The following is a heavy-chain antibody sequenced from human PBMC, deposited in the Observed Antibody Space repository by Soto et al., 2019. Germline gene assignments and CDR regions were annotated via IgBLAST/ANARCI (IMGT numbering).Heavy chain of an antibody. V-gene: IGHV3-21*01. CDR3: AREIRYCGGGSCYTVGAFDI. D-gene: IGHD2-15*01. CDR1: GFTFSDYY. CDR2: ISSSSSDI. Sequence: EVQLVESGGGLVKPGGSLRLSCAASGFTFSDYYINWVRQAPGKGLEWVSSISSSSSDIYYADSVKGRFTVSRDNAKNSLSLQMNSLRDEDTAVYYCAREIRYCGGGSCYTVGAFDIWGQGTMVTVSS. J-gene: IGHJ3*02.